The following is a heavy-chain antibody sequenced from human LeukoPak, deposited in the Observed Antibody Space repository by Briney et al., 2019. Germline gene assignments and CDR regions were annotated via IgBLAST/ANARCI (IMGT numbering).Heavy chain of an antibody. V-gene: IGHV3-48*03. CDR3: ARDASKRSNKFDP. CDR2: ISSSGNTI. Sequence: PGGSLRLSCAASGFTLSTYEMNWVRQAPGKGLEWVSYISSSGNTIYYADSVKGRFTISRDNAKNSVYLQMNSLRVEDTAVYYCARDASKRSNKFDPWGQGTLVTVSS. D-gene: IGHD2/OR15-2a*01. J-gene: IGHJ5*02. CDR1: GFTLSTYE.